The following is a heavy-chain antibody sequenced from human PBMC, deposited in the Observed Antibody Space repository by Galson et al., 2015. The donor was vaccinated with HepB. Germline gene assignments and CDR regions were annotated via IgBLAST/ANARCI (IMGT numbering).Heavy chain of an antibody. CDR3: AKDEPRDCSGGSCYSEIIGRFDY. D-gene: IGHD2-15*01. V-gene: IGHV3-23*01. CDR1: GFTVSSNY. CDR2: ISGSGGSP. Sequence: SLRLSCAASGFTVSSNYMSWVRQAPGKGLEWVSAISGSGGSPYYADSVKGRFTISRDNSKNTLYLQMNSLRAEDTAVYYCAKDEPRDCSGGSCYSEIIGRFDYWGQGTLVTVSS. J-gene: IGHJ4*02.